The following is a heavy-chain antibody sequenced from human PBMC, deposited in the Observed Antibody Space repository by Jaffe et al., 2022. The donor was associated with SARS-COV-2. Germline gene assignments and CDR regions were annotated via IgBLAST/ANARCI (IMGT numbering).Heavy chain of an antibody. J-gene: IGHJ3*02. CDR2: IWYDGSNK. CDR1: GFTFSSYG. Sequence: QVQLVESGGGVVQPGRSLRLSCAASGFTFSSYGMHWVRQAPGKGLEWVAVIWYDGSNKYYADSVKGRFTISRDNSKNTLYLQMNSLRAEDTAVYYCARGDKMYYDFWSGYSRTMGQDAFDIWGQGTMVTVSS. CDR3: ARGDKMYYDFWSGYSRTMGQDAFDI. V-gene: IGHV3-33*01. D-gene: IGHD3-3*01.